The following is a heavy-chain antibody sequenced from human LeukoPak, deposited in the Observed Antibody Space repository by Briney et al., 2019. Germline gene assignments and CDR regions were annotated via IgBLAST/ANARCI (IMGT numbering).Heavy chain of an antibody. CDR3: AKAWNYEPY. Sequence: GGSLRLSCAASGFTFSDYWMSWVRQAPGKGLEWVANIIQDGSEPYYADSVKGRFTIFRDNAKNSLYLQMNSLRVDDTAVYYCAKAWNYEPYWGQGTLVTVSS. J-gene: IGHJ4*02. CDR2: IIQDGSEP. CDR1: GFTFSDYW. V-gene: IGHV3-7*05. D-gene: IGHD1-7*01.